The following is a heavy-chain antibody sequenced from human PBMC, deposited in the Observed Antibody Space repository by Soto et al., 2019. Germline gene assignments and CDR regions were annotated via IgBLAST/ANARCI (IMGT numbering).Heavy chain of an antibody. Sequence: QVQLVQSGAEVKRPGASVKVSCKASGYTFTNYDINWVRQATGQGLEWMGWMNPSTGNTGYAQKFQGRVTMTRNTSMSTAYMELSSLRSEDTAVYYCARAVRVVPDSLLSYAYYFDYWGQGTLVTVSS. D-gene: IGHD2-2*01. J-gene: IGHJ4*02. CDR3: ARAVRVVPDSLLSYAYYFDY. CDR1: GYTFTNYD. CDR2: MNPSTGNT. V-gene: IGHV1-8*01.